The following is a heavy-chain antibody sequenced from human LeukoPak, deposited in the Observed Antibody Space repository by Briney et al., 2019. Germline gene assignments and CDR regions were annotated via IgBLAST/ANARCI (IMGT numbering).Heavy chain of an antibody. CDR1: GGTFSSYA. V-gene: IGHV1-69*05. CDR3: ARAADYYDSSGYDY. CDR2: IIPIFGTA. Sequence: SVKVSCKASGGTFSSYAISWVRQAPGQGLEWMGGIIPIFGTANYAQKFQGRVTITTDESTSTAYMETGSLRPEDMAVYYCARAADYYDSSGYDYCGQGTLVTVSS. J-gene: IGHJ4*02. D-gene: IGHD3-22*01.